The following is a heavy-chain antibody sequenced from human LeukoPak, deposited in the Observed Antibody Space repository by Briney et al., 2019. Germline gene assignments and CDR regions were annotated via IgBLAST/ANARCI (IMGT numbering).Heavy chain of an antibody. CDR2: IIPILGIA. Sequence: GASVKVSCKASGGTFSSYAISWVRQAPGQGLEWMGRIIPILGIANYAQKLQGRVTMTTDTSTSTAYMELRSLRSDDTAVYYCARDREYYYGSGSLGWFDPWGQGTLVTVSS. CDR3: ARDREYYYGSGSLGWFDP. J-gene: IGHJ5*02. V-gene: IGHV1-69*04. D-gene: IGHD3-10*01. CDR1: GGTFSSYA.